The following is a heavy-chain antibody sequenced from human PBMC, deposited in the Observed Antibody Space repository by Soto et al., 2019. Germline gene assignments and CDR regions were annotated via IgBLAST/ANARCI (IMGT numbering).Heavy chain of an antibody. V-gene: IGHV6-1*01. CDR3: AREYYGGKYYFDY. D-gene: IGHD4-17*01. J-gene: IGHJ4*02. CDR2: TYYRSKWYN. Sequence: SQTLSLTCAISGDSVSSNSAAWNWSRQSPSRGLEWLGRTYYRSKWYNDYAVSVKSRITINLDTSKKQFALQLISVTPEDKAVYYCAREYYGGKYYFDYWGQGTQVTVSS. CDR1: GDSVSSNSAA.